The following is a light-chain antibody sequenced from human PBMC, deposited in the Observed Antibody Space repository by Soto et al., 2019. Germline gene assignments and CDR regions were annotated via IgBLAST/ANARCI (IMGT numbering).Light chain of an antibody. J-gene: IGKJ3*01. CDR3: QEFSSHPPD. CDR1: QGISSY. Sequence: AILMTQSPPSLSASTGDRVTITCRASQGISSYLAWYQQKPGKAPKLLIYAASTLQSGVPSRFSGSGSGTDFTLTISCLQSEDFPTYFRQEFSSHPPDFGPGTKVDI. CDR2: AAS. V-gene: IGKV1-8*01.